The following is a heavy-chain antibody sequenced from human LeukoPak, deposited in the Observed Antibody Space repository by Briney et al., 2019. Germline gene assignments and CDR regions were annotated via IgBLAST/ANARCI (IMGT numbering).Heavy chain of an antibody. CDR3: ARARGAVAGYFDY. D-gene: IGHD6-19*01. CDR2: INHSGST. J-gene: IGHJ4*02. Sequence: PSETLSLTCGVHGGSFSGYYWTRIRQPPGKGLEWIGEINHSGSTNYNPSLKSRVTISVDTSKNQFSLKLSSVTAADTAVYYCARARGAVAGYFDYWGQGTLVTVSS. CDR1: GGSFSGYY. V-gene: IGHV4-34*01.